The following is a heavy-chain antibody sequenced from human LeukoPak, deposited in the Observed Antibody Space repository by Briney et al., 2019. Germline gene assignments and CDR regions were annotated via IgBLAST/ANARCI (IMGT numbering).Heavy chain of an antibody. CDR2: IYYSGST. Sequence: SETLSLTCTVSGGSISSYYWSWIRQPPGKGLEWIGYIYYSGSTNYNPSLKSRVTISVDTSKNQFSLKLSSVTAADTAVYYCARDPKTSTVPGAFDIWGQGTMVTVSS. CDR1: GGSISSYY. V-gene: IGHV4-59*12. D-gene: IGHD4-17*01. J-gene: IGHJ3*02. CDR3: ARDPKTSTVPGAFDI.